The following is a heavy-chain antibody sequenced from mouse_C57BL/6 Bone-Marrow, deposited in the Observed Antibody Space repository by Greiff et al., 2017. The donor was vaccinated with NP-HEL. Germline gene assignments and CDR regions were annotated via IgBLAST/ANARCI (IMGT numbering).Heavy chain of an antibody. V-gene: IGHV1-76*01. Sequence: QVQLQQSGAELVRPGASVKLSCKASGYTFTDYYINWVKQRPGQGLEWIARIYPGSGNTYYNEKFKGKATLTAEKSSSTAYMQLSSLTSEDSAVYFCATPYDYDGVDYWGQGTTLTVSS. D-gene: IGHD2-4*01. CDR1: GYTFTDYY. J-gene: IGHJ2*01. CDR2: IYPGSGNT. CDR3: ATPYDYDGVDY.